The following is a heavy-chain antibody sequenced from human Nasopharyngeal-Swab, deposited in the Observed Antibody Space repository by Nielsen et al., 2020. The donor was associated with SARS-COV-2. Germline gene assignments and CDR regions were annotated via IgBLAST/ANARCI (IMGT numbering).Heavy chain of an antibody. CDR3: ARLKYSSFNWFDP. V-gene: IGHV4-59*08. CDR2: IYYSGST. Sequence: SETLSLTCTVSGGSISSYYWSWIRQPPGKGLEWIGYIYYSGSTNYNPSLKSRFTISVDPSKNQFSLKLTSVTAADTAVYYCARLKYSSFNWFDPWGQGTLVTVSS. J-gene: IGHJ5*02. D-gene: IGHD6-19*01. CDR1: GGSISSYY.